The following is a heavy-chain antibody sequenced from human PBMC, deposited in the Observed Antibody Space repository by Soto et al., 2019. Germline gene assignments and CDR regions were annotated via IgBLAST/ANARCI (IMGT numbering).Heavy chain of an antibody. Sequence: AGGLLRLSCAACGFTFSSYSMNWVRKGTGKGLEWVSYISSSSSTIYYADSVKGRFTISRDNAKNSLYLQINSLRADDTAVYYCPGVTDSGGYPNWFDPWVQGTLVTVSS. V-gene: IGHV3-48*01. CDR2: ISSSSSTI. CDR3: PGVTDSGGYPNWFDP. J-gene: IGHJ5*02. CDR1: GFTFSSYS. D-gene: IGHD6-19*01.